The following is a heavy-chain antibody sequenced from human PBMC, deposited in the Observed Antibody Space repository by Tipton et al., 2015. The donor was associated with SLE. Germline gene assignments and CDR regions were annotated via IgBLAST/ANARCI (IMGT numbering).Heavy chain of an antibody. CDR1: GGSISSGGYY. Sequence: TLSLTCTVSGGSISSGGYYWSWIRQHPGKGLEWIGYIYYSGSTYYNPSLKSRVTISVDTSKNQFSLKLSSVTAADTAVYYCARVAGIIDYYYYYYMEAWGKGTTVSVSS. D-gene: IGHD6-19*01. V-gene: IGHV4-31*03. CDR3: ARVAGIIDYYYYYYMEA. CDR2: IYYSGST. J-gene: IGHJ6*03.